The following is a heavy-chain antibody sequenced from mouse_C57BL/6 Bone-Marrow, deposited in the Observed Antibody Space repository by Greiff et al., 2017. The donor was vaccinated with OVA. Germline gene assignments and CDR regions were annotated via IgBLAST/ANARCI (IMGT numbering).Heavy chain of an antibody. CDR3: ARPHSGFAY. CDR2: ISSGGSYT. Sequence: EVQLVESGGDLVKPGGSLKLSCAASGFTFSSYGMSWVRQTPDKRLEWVATISSGGSYTYYPDSVKGRFTISRYNAKNTMYQQMSSLKSEDTAMDYCARPHSGFAYWGQGTLVTVSA. CDR1: GFTFSSYG. J-gene: IGHJ3*01. D-gene: IGHD3-1*01. V-gene: IGHV5-6*01.